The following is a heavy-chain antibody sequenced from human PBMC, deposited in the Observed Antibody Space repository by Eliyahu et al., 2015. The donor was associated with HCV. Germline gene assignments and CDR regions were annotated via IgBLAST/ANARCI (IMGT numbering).Heavy chain of an antibody. CDR3: ARQRGYSYQDDAFDI. CDR2: ST. V-gene: IGHV4-39*01. J-gene: IGHJ3*02. Sequence: STYYNPSLKSRVTISVDTSKNQFSLKLSSVTAADTAVYYCARQRGYSYQDDAFDIWGQGTMVTVSS. D-gene: IGHD5-18*01.